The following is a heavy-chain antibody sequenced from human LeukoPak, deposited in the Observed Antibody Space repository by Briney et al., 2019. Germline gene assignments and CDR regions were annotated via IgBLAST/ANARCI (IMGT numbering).Heavy chain of an antibody. CDR1: GYTFTGYY. V-gene: IGHV1-2*04. CDR3: ARDLAARRKPNYFDY. CDR2: INPNSGGT. D-gene: IGHD6-6*01. J-gene: IGHJ4*02. Sequence: GASVKVSCKASGYTFTGYYMHWVRQAPGQGLEWMGWINPNSGGTNYAQKFQGWVTMTRDTSISTAYMELSRLRSDDTAVYYCARDLAARRKPNYFDYWGQGTLVTVSS.